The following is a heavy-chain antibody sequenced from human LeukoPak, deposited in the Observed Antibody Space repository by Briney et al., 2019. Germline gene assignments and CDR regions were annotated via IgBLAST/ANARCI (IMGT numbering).Heavy chain of an antibody. J-gene: IGHJ4*02. CDR3: ARVNIAAPDY. CDR2: IQHDGISK. Sequence: GGSLRLSCAASGFIFSTYAMHWVRQAPGKGLEWVAFIQHDGISKYYADSVKGRFTISRDNAKNSVYLQMSSLRAEDTAVYCCARVNIAAPDYWGQGTLVTVSS. V-gene: IGHV3-30*02. D-gene: IGHD6-6*01. CDR1: GFIFSTYA.